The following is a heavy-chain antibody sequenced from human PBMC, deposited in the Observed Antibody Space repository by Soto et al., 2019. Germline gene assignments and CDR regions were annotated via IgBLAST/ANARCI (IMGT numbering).Heavy chain of an antibody. D-gene: IGHD2-15*01. CDR2: IYYSGST. V-gene: IGHV4-39*01. J-gene: IGHJ6*03. Sequence: SETLSLTCTVSGGSISSSSYYWGWIRQPPGKGLEWIGSIYYSGSTYYNPSLKSRVTISVDTSKNQFSLKLSSVTAADTAVYYCARRSPRKGLGSGGSSLVEYYYYYMDVWGKGTTVTVSS. CDR1: GGSISSSSYY. CDR3: ARRSPRKGLGSGGSSLVEYYYYYMDV.